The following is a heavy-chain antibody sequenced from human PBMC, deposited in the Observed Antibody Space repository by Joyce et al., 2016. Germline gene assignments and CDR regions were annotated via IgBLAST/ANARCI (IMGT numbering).Heavy chain of an antibody. D-gene: IGHD6-19*01. Sequence: QVQLQESGPGLVKPSDTLSLTCTVSGGPIRSYYWSWIRQPPGKGLEWIGYLYFSGNTNYHPSLKSRVTMAVDTSKREFSLNLSYVTAADTAIYYCARGRTVSGLFDSWGQGTLVTVSS. CDR2: LYFSGNT. CDR1: GGPIRSYY. J-gene: IGHJ4*02. V-gene: IGHV4-59*07. CDR3: ARGRTVSGLFDS.